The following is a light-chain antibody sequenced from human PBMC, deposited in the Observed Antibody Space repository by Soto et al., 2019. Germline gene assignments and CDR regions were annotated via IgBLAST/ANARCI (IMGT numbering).Light chain of an antibody. J-gene: IGLJ1*01. CDR3: SSYTSSSTYV. CDR2: DVS. CDR1: SSDVGSYNR. Sequence: HSVLTQPPSVSGSPGQSVAISCTGTSSDVGSYNRVSWYQQPPGTAPKLMIYDVSDRPSGVPDRFSGSKSGNTASLTISGLQAEDEADYYCSSYTSSSTYVFGTGTKLTVL. V-gene: IGLV2-18*02.